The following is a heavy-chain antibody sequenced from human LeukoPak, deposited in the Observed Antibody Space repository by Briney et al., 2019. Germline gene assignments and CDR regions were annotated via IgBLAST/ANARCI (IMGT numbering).Heavy chain of an antibody. J-gene: IGHJ6*03. Sequence: GGSLRLSCAASGFTSSTYGMNWVRQAPGKGLEWVSAISGSGGSTYYADSVKGRFTISRDNSKNTLYLQMNSLRTEDTAVYYCARDPYYYGSGSPRVYYMDVWGIGTTVTISS. CDR1: GFTSSTYG. D-gene: IGHD3-10*01. CDR3: ARDPYYYGSGSPRVYYMDV. V-gene: IGHV3-23*01. CDR2: ISGSGGST.